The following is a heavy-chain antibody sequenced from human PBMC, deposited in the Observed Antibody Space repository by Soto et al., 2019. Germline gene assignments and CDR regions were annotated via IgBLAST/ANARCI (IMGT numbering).Heavy chain of an antibody. J-gene: IGHJ4*02. V-gene: IGHV3-30*03. CDR3: VGGYYFGDY. CDR2: ISSDGSNK. CDR1: GFTFSSYG. Sequence: QVQLVESGGGVVQPGRSLRLSCAASGFTFSSYGMHWVRQAPGKGLEWVAVISSDGSNKYYAESVKGRFTISRDNSKNTMYLQMHSMRPEDTAVYYCVGGYYFGDYWGQGTLVTVSS. D-gene: IGHD3-22*01.